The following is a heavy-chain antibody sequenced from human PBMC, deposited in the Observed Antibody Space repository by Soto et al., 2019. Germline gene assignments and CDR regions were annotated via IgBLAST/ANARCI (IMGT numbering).Heavy chain of an antibody. Sequence: SETLSLTCAVYGGSFSGYYCTWIRQPPGKGVEXXGXXNXVXXXDXXPPLKSRVTISLDGPKTQISLKLTSVTAADRAIFYWASSGLTFGGVVWGQGKHVTVSS. CDR2: XNXVXXX. V-gene: IGHV4-34*01. CDR1: GGSFSGYY. CDR3: ASSGLTFGGVV. J-gene: IGHJ4*02. D-gene: IGHD3-16*01.